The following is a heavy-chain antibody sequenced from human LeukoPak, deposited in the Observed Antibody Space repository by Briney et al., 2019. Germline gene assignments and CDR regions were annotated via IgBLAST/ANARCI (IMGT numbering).Heavy chain of an antibody. CDR2: IWKDGSNE. Sequence: GRSLRLSCAAFGFIFSAFGMHWVRQAPGKGLEWVAVIWKDGSNEFYADSVRGRFTISRDNSKNTLFLQMNSLRPEDTAVYYCTALTGAMDVWGKGTTVIVSS. CDR3: TALTGAMDV. V-gene: IGHV3-33*08. J-gene: IGHJ6*04. CDR1: GFIFSAFG.